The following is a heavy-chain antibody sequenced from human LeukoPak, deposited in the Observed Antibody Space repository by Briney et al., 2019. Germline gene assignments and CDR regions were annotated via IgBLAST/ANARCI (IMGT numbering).Heavy chain of an antibody. CDR3: ARGRWYCSSTSCYTHWFDP. CDR1: GGSLSSGGYY. J-gene: IGHJ5*02. CDR2: IYTSGST. Sequence: SETLSLTCTVSGGSLSSGGYYWSWIRQPAGKGLEWIGRIYTSGSTNYNPSLKSRVTISVDTSKNQFSLKLSSVTAADTAVYYCARGRWYCSSTSCYTHWFDPWGQGTLVTVSS. D-gene: IGHD2-2*02. V-gene: IGHV4-61*02.